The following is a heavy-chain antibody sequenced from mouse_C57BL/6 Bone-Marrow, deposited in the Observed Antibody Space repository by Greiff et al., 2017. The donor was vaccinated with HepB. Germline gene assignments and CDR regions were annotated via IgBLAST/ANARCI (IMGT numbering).Heavy chain of an antibody. D-gene: IGHD5-1*01. V-gene: IGHV14-4*01. CDR3: TTYLQAMDY. CDR2: IDPYNGDT. CDR1: GFNITDDY. Sequence: VQLQQSGAELVRPGASVKLSCTASGFNITDDYMHWVKQRPEQGLEWIGWIDPYNGDTEYAPKFQGKATITADTASNTTYLQLSSLTSEDTAVYYCTTYLQAMDYWGQGTSVTVSS. J-gene: IGHJ4*01.